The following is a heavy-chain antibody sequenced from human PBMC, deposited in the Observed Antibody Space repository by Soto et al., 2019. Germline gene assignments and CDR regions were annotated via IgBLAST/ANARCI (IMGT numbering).Heavy chain of an antibody. Sequence: PSETLSLTCTVSGDSLTSHSYYWTWVRQPPGKGLEWIGNIYYTGNANYNPSLTGRVTLSVDTSRNQFSLRLTSVTTADTAVYYCARENLTGITIIYYGMDVWGQGTTVTVSS. V-gene: IGHV4-61*01. CDR3: ARENLTGITIIYYGMDV. D-gene: IGHD3-9*01. CDR1: GDSLTSHSYY. J-gene: IGHJ6*02. CDR2: IYYTGNA.